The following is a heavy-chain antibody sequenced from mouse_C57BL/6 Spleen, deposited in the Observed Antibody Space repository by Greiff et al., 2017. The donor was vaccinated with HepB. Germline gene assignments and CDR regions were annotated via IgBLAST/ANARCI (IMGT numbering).Heavy chain of an antibody. J-gene: IGHJ3*01. CDR1: GFTFSDYG. CDR2: ISSGSSTI. D-gene: IGHD2-1*01. V-gene: IGHV5-17*01. CDR3: ARGGNLLFAY. Sequence: EVMLVESGGGLVKPGGSLKLSCAASGFTFSDYGMHWVRQAPEKGLEWVAYISSGSSTIYYADTVKGRFTISRDNAKNTLFLQMTSLRSEDTAMYYCARGGNLLFAYWGQGTLVTVSA.